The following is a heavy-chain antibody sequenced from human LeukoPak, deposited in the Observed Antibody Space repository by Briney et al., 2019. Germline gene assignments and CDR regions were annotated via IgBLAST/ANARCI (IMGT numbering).Heavy chain of an antibody. CDR1: GGSFSGHY. Sequence: SETLSLTCAVYGGSFSGHYWSWIRQPPGKGLEWIGEINHSGSTNYNPSLKSRVTISVDTSKNQFSLKLSSVTAADTAVYYCARLPPAVPFDYWGQGTLVTVSS. CDR2: INHSGST. D-gene: IGHD6-6*01. J-gene: IGHJ4*02. CDR3: ARLPPAVPFDY. V-gene: IGHV4-34*01.